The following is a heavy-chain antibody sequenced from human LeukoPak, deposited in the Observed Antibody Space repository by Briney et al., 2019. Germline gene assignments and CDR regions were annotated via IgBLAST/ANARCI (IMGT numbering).Heavy chain of an antibody. V-gene: IGHV3-48*04. D-gene: IGHD3-3*01. CDR1: GFTFSNYW. Sequence: GGSLRLSCAASGFTFSNYWMSWVRQAPGKGLEWVSYISSSSGTIYNADSVTGRFTISRDNAKNSLYLQMNSLRAEDTALYYCARGQGDFWSGYYYYYYMDVWGKGTTVTVSS. J-gene: IGHJ6*03. CDR2: ISSSSGTI. CDR3: ARGQGDFWSGYYYYYYMDV.